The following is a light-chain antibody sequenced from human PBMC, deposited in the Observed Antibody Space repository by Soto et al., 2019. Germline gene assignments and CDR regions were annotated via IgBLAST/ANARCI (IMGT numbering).Light chain of an antibody. J-gene: IGKJ1*01. CDR3: QQYGSSPGT. V-gene: IGKV3-20*01. CDR1: QSVSSSY. Sequence: EIVLTQSPGTLSLSPGERATLSCRASQSVSSSYLAWYQQIPGQAPRLLICGASSRATGIPHRFSGSGSETDFTLTISRLEPEDFAMYYCQQYGSSPGTLGQGTKVEI. CDR2: GAS.